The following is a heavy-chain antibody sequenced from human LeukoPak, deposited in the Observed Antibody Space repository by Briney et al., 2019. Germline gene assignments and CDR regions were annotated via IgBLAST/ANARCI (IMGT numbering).Heavy chain of an antibody. Sequence: GESLKISCKGSGYSFTSYWVARVRQMPGKGLEWMGIIYAGDSDTRYSPSFQDQVTISADKSSNTAYLQWSSLKASDTAMYYCALRNSGVYYAALDIWGPGTMVTVSS. CDR1: GYSFTSYW. V-gene: IGHV5-51*01. D-gene: IGHD1-26*01. CDR2: IYAGDSDT. J-gene: IGHJ3*02. CDR3: ALRNSGVYYAALDI.